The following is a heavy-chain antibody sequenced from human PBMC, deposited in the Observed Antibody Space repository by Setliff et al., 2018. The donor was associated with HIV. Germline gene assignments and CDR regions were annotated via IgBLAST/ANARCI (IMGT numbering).Heavy chain of an antibody. CDR3: ARMQAYYNFWRSTYYFDY. Sequence: ASVKVSCKASGYPFTSYGICWVRQAPGHGLEWMGYISPYNGDAYYAEEFQGRVTMTTDTPTTAVSMELTNLRSDDTAVYFCARMQAYYNFWRSTYYFDYWGQGTPVTVSS. D-gene: IGHD3-3*01. CDR2: ISPYNGDA. V-gene: IGHV1-18*01. J-gene: IGHJ4*02. CDR1: GYPFTSYG.